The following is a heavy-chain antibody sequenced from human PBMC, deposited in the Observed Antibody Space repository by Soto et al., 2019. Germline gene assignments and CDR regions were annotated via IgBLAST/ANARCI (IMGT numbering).Heavy chain of an antibody. D-gene: IGHD2-2*01. J-gene: IGHJ4*02. CDR2: IIPILGIA. CDR3: AGSGGGYCSSTSCQTFDY. V-gene: IGHV1-69*10. Sequence: ASVKVSCKASGGTFSSYAISWVRQAPGQGLEWMGGIIPILGIANYAPKFQGRVTITADKSTSTGYMELSILRAGATAVYYGAGSGGGYCSSTSCQTFDYWGQGTLVTVSS. CDR1: GGTFSSYA.